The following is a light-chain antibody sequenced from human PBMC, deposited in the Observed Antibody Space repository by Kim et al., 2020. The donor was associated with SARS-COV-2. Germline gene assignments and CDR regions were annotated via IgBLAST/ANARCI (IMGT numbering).Light chain of an antibody. V-gene: IGLV10-54*01. CDR1: SNNVGNQG. CDR2: RNN. CDR3: SAWDSSLSAWV. J-gene: IGLJ3*02. Sequence: QAGLTQPPSVSKGLRQTATLTCTGNSNNVGNQGAAWLQQHQGHPPKLLSYRNNNRPSGISERLSASRSGNTASLTITGLQPEDEADYYCSAWDSSLSAWVFVGGTQLTVL.